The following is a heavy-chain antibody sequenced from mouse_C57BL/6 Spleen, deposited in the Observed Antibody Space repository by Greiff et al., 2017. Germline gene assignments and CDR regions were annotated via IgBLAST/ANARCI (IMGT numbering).Heavy chain of an antibody. Sequence: VQLQQPGAELVKPGASVKLSFKASGYTFTSYWMHWVKQRPGQGLEWIGMIHPNSGSTNYNEKFKSKATLTVDKSSSTAYMQLSSLTSEDSAVYYCAGRYGSSYFDYWGQGTTLTVAS. CDR1: GYTFTSYW. CDR3: AGRYGSSYFDY. V-gene: IGHV1-64*01. D-gene: IGHD1-1*01. CDR2: IHPNSGST. J-gene: IGHJ2*01.